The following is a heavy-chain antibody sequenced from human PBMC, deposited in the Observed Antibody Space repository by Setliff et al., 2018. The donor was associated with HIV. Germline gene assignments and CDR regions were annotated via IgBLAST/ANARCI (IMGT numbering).Heavy chain of an antibody. Sequence: SETLSLTCSVSGGAMSSGSYSWTWLRQPAGKEPELIGHVYVAGTVIYNPSLASRLTISIVPSKNQFSLDLTSVTAADTGKYYCARARTIGVSAVFFDPWGQGIPVTVSS. CDR2: VYVAGTV. D-gene: IGHD3-3*01. V-gene: IGHV4-61*09. CDR3: ARARTIGVSAVFFDP. CDR1: GGAMSSGSYS. J-gene: IGHJ5*02.